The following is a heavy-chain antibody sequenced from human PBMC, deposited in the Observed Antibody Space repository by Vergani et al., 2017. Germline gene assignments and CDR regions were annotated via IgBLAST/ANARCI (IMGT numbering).Heavy chain of an antibody. D-gene: IGHD6-13*01. J-gene: IGHJ6*02. CDR1: GFTFSSYS. CDR2: ISYDGSNK. Sequence: QVQLVESGGGGVQPVRSLRLSCAASGFTFSSYSMHWVRQAPGKGLEWVAGISYDGSNKYYADSVKGRFTISRDNSKNTLYLQMNSLRAEDTAVYYCARVSIAAAGLPYYYYGMYVWGQGTTVTASS. CDR3: ARVSIAAAGLPYYYYGMYV. V-gene: IGHV3-30-3*01.